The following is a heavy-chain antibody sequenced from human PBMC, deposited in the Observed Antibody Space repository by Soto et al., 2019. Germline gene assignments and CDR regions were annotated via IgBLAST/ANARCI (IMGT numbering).Heavy chain of an antibody. V-gene: IGHV3-11*01. CDR1: GFTFSDYY. CDR3: ARVRYNWNYFYGMDV. J-gene: IGHJ6*02. Sequence: GGSLRLSCAASGFTFSDYYMSWIRQAPGKGLEWVSYISSSGSTIYYADSVKGRFTIHRDNAKNSLYLQMNSLRAEDTAVYYCARVRYNWNYFYGMDVWGQGTTVTVSS. D-gene: IGHD1-20*01. CDR2: ISSSGSTI.